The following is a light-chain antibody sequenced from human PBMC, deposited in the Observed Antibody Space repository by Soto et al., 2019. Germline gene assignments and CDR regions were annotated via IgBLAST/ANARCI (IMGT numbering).Light chain of an antibody. CDR3: SSYTRDSSYV. J-gene: IGLJ1*01. Sequence: QSVLTQPASVSGSPGQSITISCTGTSSDVGLYEYVSWYQQHPGKAPQLMIYAVSNRPSGVSNRFSASKSGNTASLFISGLQAEDEADYYCSSYTRDSSYVFGSGTKVTVL. V-gene: IGLV2-14*01. CDR2: AVS. CDR1: SSDVGLYEY.